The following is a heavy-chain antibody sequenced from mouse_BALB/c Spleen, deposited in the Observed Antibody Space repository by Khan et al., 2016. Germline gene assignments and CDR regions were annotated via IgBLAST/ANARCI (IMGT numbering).Heavy chain of an antibody. CDR3: ARGTGAWFGY. V-gene: IGHV3-6*02. CDR1: GHSITSGYY. CDR2: ISYDGSN. Sequence: EVELVESGPGLVKPSQSLSLTCSVTGHSITSGYYWNWIRQFPGNKLEWMGYISYDGSNNYNPSLKNRISITRDTSKNQFFLKLNSVTTEDTATYYGARGTGAWFGYWGQGTLVTVSA. J-gene: IGHJ3*01.